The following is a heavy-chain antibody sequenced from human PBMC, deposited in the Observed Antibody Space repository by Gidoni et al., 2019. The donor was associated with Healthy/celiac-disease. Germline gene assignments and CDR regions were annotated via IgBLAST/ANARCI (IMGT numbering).Heavy chain of an antibody. CDR1: GFSLSNARMV. D-gene: IGHD2-8*01. CDR3: ARMSVDVLMVYAIPYYYYGMDV. V-gene: IGHV2-26*01. CDR2: IFSNDEK. Sequence: QVTLKESGPVLVKPTETLTLTCTVSGFSLSNARMVVSWFRQPPGKALEWLAHIFSNDEKSYSTSLKSRLTISKDTSKSQVVLTMTNMDPVDTATYYCARMSVDVLMVYAIPYYYYGMDVWGQGTTVTVSS. J-gene: IGHJ6*02.